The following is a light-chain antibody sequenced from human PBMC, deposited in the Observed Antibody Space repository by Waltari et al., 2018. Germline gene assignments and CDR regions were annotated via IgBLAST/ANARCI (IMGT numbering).Light chain of an antibody. J-gene: IGKJ2*02. CDR3: QQYFSGCT. V-gene: IGKV1-5*03. Sequence: DIQMTQSPSTLSASVGVRVTITCRASQSIVSWVAWYQQKPGKAPKLLIDKASSLQSGVPSTFSGSGSGTDFTLTISSLQPDDFATYYCQQYFSGCTFGQGTNLEIK. CDR1: QSIVSW. CDR2: KAS.